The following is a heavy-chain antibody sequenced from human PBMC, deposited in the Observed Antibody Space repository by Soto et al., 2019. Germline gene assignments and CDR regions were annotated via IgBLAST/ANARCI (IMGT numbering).Heavy chain of an antibody. V-gene: IGHV3-21*01. CDR2: ISSSSSYI. CDR3: ARKEKRILSNGVADY. CDR1: GFTFSSYS. J-gene: IGHJ4*02. Sequence: GGSLRLSCAASGFTFSSYSMNWVRQAPGKGLEWVSSISSSSSYIYYADSVKGRFTISRDNAKNSLYLQMNSLRAEDTAVYYCARKEKRILSNGVADYWGQGTLVTVSS. D-gene: IGHD2-15*01.